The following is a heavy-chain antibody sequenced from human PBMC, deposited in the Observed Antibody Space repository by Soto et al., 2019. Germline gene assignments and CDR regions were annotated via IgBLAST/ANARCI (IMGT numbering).Heavy chain of an antibody. D-gene: IGHD6-13*01. CDR3: ASVQGIAAAGWTHFDY. J-gene: IGHJ4*02. Sequence: PGGSLRLSCAASGFTFSSDGMHWVRQAPGKGLEWVAVIWYDGSNKYYADSVKGRFTISIDNSKNTLYLQMNSLRAEDTAVYYCASVQGIAAAGWTHFDYWGQGTLATVYS. CDR2: IWYDGSNK. V-gene: IGHV3-33*01. CDR1: GFTFSSDG.